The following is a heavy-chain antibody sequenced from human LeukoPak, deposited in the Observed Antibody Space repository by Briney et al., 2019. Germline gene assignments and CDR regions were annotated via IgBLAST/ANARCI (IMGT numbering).Heavy chain of an antibody. D-gene: IGHD1-1*01. Sequence: ASVKVSCKVSGYTLTEVSMHWVRQAPGKGLEWMGGFDPGDAETSFAQKFQGRVTMTEDTSTDTVYMEPSSLRSEDTAVYYCATLHWKRGGGTLDYWGPGTLVTVSS. CDR2: FDPGDAET. V-gene: IGHV1-24*01. CDR3: ATLHWKRGGGTLDY. CDR1: GYTLTEVS. J-gene: IGHJ4*02.